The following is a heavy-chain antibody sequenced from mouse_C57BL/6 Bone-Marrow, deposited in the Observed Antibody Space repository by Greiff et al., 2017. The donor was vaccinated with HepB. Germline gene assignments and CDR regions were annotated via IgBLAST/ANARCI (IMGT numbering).Heavy chain of an antibody. Sequence: QVQLQQPGAELVKPGASVELSCKASGYTFTSSWMQWVKQRPGQGLEWIGEIDPSDGYTNYNQKFKGKATLTVDTSSSTAYMQLSSLTSEDSAVYYCARGDYSNSYYFDYWGWGNTLTVSS. V-gene: IGHV1-50*01. CDR3: ARGDYSNSYYFDY. D-gene: IGHD2-5*01. CDR2: IDPSDGYT. CDR1: GYTFTSSW. J-gene: IGHJ2*01.